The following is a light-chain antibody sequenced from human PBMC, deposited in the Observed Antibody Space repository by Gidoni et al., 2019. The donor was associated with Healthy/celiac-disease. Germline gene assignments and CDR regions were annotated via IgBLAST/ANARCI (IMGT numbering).Light chain of an antibody. CDR3: QKYNSAPHT. CDR1: QSISNY. CDR2: AAS. Sequence: DIQMTQSPSSLSASVGDRVTITCRASQSISNYLDWYQQKPGKVPKLLIYAASTLQSGVPSRVSGSGSGTDFTLTISSLHPEDVATYYCQKYNSAPHTFGQGTKVEIK. J-gene: IGKJ1*01. V-gene: IGKV1-27*01.